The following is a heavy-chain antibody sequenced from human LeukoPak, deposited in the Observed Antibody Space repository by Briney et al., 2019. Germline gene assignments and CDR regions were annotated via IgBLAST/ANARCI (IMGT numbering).Heavy chain of an antibody. J-gene: IGHJ4*02. CDR3: ARDRDMTTVTTSLDY. CDR1: GYTFTSYG. V-gene: IGHV1-69*04. CDR2: IIPILGIA. Sequence: ASVKVSCKASGYTFTSYGISWVRQAPGQGLEWMGRIIPILGIANYAQKFQGRVTITADKSTSTAYMELSSLRSEDTAVYYCARDRDMTTVTTSLDYWGQGTLVTVSS. D-gene: IGHD4-17*01.